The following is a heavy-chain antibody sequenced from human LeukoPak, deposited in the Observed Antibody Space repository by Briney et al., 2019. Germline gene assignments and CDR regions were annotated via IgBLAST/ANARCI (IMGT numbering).Heavy chain of an antibody. CDR1: GGSVSSGSYY. D-gene: IGHD2-15*01. J-gene: IGHJ4*02. CDR3: ARDNLRYCSGGSCYALFDY. V-gene: IGHV4-61*01. Sequence: KPSETLSLTCTVSGGSVSSGSYYWSWIRQPPGKGLEWTGYIYYSGSTNYNPSLKSRVTISVDTSKNQFYLKLSSVTAADTVVYYCARDNLRYCSGGSCYALFDYWGQGTLVTVSS. CDR2: IYYSGST.